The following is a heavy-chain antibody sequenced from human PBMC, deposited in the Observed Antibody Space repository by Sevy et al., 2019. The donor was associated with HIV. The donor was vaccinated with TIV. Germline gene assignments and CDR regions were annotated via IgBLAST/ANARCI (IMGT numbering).Heavy chain of an antibody. CDR1: GYTFTNND. V-gene: IGHV1-8*03. Sequence: ASVKVSCKTSGYTFTNNDINWLRQAAGQGLEWMGWMTPDSGRAGYAQRFQGRVTFTRETSRSTAYMELSNLPSDDTAVYYCTRYIGVFRSGSYYNFMDVWGQGTSVTVSS. CDR3: TRYIGVFRSGSYYNFMDV. CDR2: MTPDSGRA. J-gene: IGHJ6*02. D-gene: IGHD3-10*01.